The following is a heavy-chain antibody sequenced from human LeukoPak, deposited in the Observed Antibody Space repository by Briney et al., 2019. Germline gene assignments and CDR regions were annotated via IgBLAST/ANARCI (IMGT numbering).Heavy chain of an antibody. Sequence: PGRSLRLSCAASGFTFSSYGMHWVRQAPGKGLEWVAVIWYDGSNKNYADSVKGRFTISRDNSKNTVYLQMNSLRAEDTAVYYCARGNAGNDAFDIWGQGTMVTVSS. D-gene: IGHD4-23*01. V-gene: IGHV3-33*01. CDR1: GFTFSSYG. CDR2: IWYDGSNK. CDR3: ARGNAGNDAFDI. J-gene: IGHJ3*02.